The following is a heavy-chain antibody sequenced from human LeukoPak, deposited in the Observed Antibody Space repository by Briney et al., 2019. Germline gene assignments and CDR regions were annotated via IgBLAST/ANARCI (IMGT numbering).Heavy chain of an antibody. CDR1: GYTFTGYY. CDR2: INPNSGGT. Sequence: ASVKVSCKASGYTFTGYYMHWVRQAPGQGLEWMGWINPNSGGTNYAQKFQGRVTMTRDTSISTAYMELSRLRSDDTAVYYCARDPSPIITGTTYGLFDYWGQGTLVTVSS. D-gene: IGHD1-7*01. J-gene: IGHJ4*02. CDR3: ARDPSPIITGTTYGLFDY. V-gene: IGHV1-2*02.